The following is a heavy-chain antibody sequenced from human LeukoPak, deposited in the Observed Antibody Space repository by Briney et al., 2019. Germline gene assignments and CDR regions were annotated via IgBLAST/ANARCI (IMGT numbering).Heavy chain of an antibody. D-gene: IGHD3-22*01. CDR2: IYYSGST. V-gene: IGHV4-39*01. Sequence: KTSETLSLTCTVSGGSISSSSYYWGWIRQPPGKGLEWIGSIYYSGSTYYNPSLKSRVTISVDTSKNQFSLKLSSVTAADTAVYYCARQLSALYDSSGYYFDYWGQGTLVTVSS. CDR1: GGSISSSSYY. J-gene: IGHJ4*02. CDR3: ARQLSALYDSSGYYFDY.